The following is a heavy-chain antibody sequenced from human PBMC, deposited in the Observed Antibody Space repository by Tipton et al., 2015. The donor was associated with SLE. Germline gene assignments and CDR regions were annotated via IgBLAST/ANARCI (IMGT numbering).Heavy chain of an antibody. V-gene: IGHV3-48*03. J-gene: IGHJ6*02. CDR2: ISSSGSTI. Sequence: SLRLSCVASRFTFSNSDMNWVRQAPGKGLEWISYISSSGSTIFYADSVKGRFTISRDNAKNSLYLQMNSLRAEDTALYYCAKQLEGGYAFHGMDVWGQGTTVTVSS. CDR3: AKQLEGGYAFHGMDV. CDR1: RFTFSNSD. D-gene: IGHD5-12*01.